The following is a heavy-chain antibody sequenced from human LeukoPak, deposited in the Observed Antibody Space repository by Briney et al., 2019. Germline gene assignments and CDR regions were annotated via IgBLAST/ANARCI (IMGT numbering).Heavy chain of an antibody. CDR1: GFTFSDYY. V-gene: IGHV3-23*01. CDR2: ISGSGGST. CDR3: AKDQWGTYYYYGMDV. D-gene: IGHD1-26*01. Sequence: GGSLRLSCAASGFTFSDYYMSWIRQAPGKGLEWVSAISGSGGSTYYADSVKGRFTISRDNSKNTLYLQMNSLRAEDTAVYYCAKDQWGTYYYYGMDVWGQGTTVTVSS. J-gene: IGHJ6*02.